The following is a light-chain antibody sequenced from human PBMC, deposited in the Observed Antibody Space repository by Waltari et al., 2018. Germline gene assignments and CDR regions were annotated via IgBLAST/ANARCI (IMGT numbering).Light chain of an antibody. Sequence: DIQMTQFPSSLSASVGDNITISCRASQTIDAYLNWYQQRPPKAPKLLMYTPSRLQSGAPSRFSGSGSGTVFTLNVSSLQPEDFATYYCQQTYSVPYTFGQGTKVEIK. CDR1: QTIDAY. CDR2: TPS. V-gene: IGKV1-39*01. J-gene: IGKJ2*01. CDR3: QQTYSVPYT.